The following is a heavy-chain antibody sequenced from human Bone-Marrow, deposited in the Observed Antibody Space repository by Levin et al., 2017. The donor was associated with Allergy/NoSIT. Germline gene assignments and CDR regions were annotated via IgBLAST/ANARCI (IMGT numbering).Heavy chain of an antibody. CDR3: ARGSGFQSDGEFDY. V-gene: IGHV3-21*01. CDR2: ISRHSTYI. CDR1: GFNFNTCD. D-gene: IGHD3-10*01. Sequence: GESLKISCTASGFNFNTCDMNWVRQAPGKGLEWVSSISRHSTYIYYAESLKGRFTISRDNAKNSLYLQMNSLRPEDTAVYYCARGSGFQSDGEFDYWGQGTLLIVSS. J-gene: IGHJ4*02.